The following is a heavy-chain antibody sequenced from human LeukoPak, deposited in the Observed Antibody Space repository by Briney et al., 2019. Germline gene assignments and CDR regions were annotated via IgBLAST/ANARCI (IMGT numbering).Heavy chain of an antibody. D-gene: IGHD4-23*01. Sequence: GGSLRRSCAASGFTFSGYWMSWVRQAPGKGLEWVANIKQDGSEKYYVDSVKGRFTISRDNAKNSLYLQMNSLRAEDTAVYYCASRNSLFIWGQGTLVTVSS. J-gene: IGHJ4*02. CDR3: ASRNSLFI. CDR1: GFTFSGYW. CDR2: IKQDGSEK. V-gene: IGHV3-7*01.